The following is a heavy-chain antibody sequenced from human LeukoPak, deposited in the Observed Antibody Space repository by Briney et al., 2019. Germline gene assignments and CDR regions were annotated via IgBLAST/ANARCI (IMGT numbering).Heavy chain of an antibody. V-gene: IGHV3-43*02. CDR2: ISGDGVST. CDR3: AKESGKFDY. CDR1: GYSFSNNG. Sequence: GGSLRLSCVASGYSFSNNGMHWVRQAPGKGLEWVSLISGDGVSTFYADSVKGRFSISRDNSKNSLYLEMNSLRTEDAAMYYCAKESGKFDYWGQGTLVAVSS. J-gene: IGHJ4*02.